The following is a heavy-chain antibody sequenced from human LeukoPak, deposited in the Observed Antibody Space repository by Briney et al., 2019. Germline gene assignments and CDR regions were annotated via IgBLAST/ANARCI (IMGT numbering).Heavy chain of an antibody. CDR3: ARIRWGKLEWLLDY. D-gene: IGHD3-3*01. CDR1: GFSLSTSGMC. Sequence: SGPTLVNPTQTLTLTCTFSGFSLSTSGMCVSWIRQPPGKALEWLARIDWDDDKYYSTSLKTRLTISKDTSKNQVVLTMTNMDPVDTATYYCARIRWGKLEWLLDYWGQGTLVTVSS. V-gene: IGHV2-70*11. J-gene: IGHJ4*02. CDR2: IDWDDDK.